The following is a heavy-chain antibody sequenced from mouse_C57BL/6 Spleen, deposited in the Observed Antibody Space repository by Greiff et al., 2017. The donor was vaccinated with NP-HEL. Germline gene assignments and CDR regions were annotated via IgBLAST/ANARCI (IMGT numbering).Heavy chain of an antibody. Sequence: VQLQESGPGLVKPSQSLSLTCSVTGYSITSGYYWNWIRQFPGNKLEWMGYISYDGSNNYNPSLKNRISITRDTSKNQFFLKLNSVTTEDTATYYCARRFDYYGSSVDYWGQGTTLTVSS. CDR2: ISYDGSN. D-gene: IGHD1-1*01. J-gene: IGHJ2*01. CDR3: ARRFDYYGSSVDY. CDR1: GYSITSGYY. V-gene: IGHV3-6*01.